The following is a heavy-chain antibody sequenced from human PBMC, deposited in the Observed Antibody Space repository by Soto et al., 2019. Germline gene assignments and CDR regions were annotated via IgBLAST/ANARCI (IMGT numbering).Heavy chain of an antibody. V-gene: IGHV3-23*01. CDR3: AKGKSGERFASQQLVYYYYGMDG. J-gene: IGHJ6*02. CDR2: ISGSGGST. CDR1: GFTFSSYA. D-gene: IGHD6-13*01. Sequence: EVQLLESGGGLVQPGGSLRLSCAASGFTFSSYAINWVRQAPGKGLECVSAISGSGGSTYYADSVKGRFTISRDNSKNTLYVQMTSRRDEEHAVYHCAKGKSGERFASQQLVYYYYGMDGWGQWTTVTVSS.